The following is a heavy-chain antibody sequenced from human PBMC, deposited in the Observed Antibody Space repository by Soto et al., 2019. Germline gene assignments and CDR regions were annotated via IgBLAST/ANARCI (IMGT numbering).Heavy chain of an antibody. CDR2: IWSDGNNR. CDR1: GFMFSNHG. CDR3: VRVANWNDAASDY. V-gene: IGHV3-33*01. J-gene: IGHJ4*02. Sequence: QVQLVESGGGVVQPGRSLRLSCAASGFMFSNHGMHWVRQAPGKGLEWVAVIWSDGNNRYYADSVKGRFTISRDNSKNTVYLQINSLRSEATAVYYCVRVANWNDAASDYWGQGTLVTVSS. D-gene: IGHD1-1*01.